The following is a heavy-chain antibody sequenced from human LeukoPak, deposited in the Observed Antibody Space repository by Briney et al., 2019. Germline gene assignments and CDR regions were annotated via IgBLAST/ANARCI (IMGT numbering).Heavy chain of an antibody. CDR2: IRADAVTT. D-gene: IGHD5-24*01. J-gene: IGHJ4*02. V-gene: IGHV3-23*01. CDR1: GFTFSTYG. Sequence: PGGSLRLSCAASGFTFSTYGMSWVRQAPGKGLEWVSGIRADAVTTYYADSVKGRFIISRDNSKNTVYLQMNSLSAEDAAVYYCVKDDGWVQYANWGQGTLVTVSS. CDR3: VKDDGWVQYAN.